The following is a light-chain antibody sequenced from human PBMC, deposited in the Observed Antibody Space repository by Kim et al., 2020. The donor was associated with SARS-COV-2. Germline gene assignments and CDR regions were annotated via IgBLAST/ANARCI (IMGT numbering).Light chain of an antibody. CDR3: LQGYTTPYT. CDR1: QTINKY. Sequence: SATVGDRINITGRARQTINKYLNWYQQKPGEAPKLLIYGASNLQSGVPSRFSGSGSGTDFTLTISGLQLEDFATYYCLQGYTTPYTFGQGTKLEI. V-gene: IGKV1-39*01. J-gene: IGKJ2*01. CDR2: GAS.